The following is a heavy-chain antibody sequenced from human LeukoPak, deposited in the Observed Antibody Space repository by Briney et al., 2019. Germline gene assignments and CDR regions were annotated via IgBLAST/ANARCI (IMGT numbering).Heavy chain of an antibody. CDR2: FYTNGST. Sequence: SETLSLTCTVSGGAISSYYWSWIRQPAGKGLEWIGHFYTNGSTKYSPSLKSRVTMSVDTSKNQFSLKLSSVTAADTAVYYCARVYGAGYDFRGAFDIWGQGTMVTVSS. V-gene: IGHV4-4*07. J-gene: IGHJ3*02. D-gene: IGHD5-12*01. CDR1: GGAISSYY. CDR3: ARVYGAGYDFRGAFDI.